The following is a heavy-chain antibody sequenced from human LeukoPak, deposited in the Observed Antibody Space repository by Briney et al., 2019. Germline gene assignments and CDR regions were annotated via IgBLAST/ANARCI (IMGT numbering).Heavy chain of an antibody. CDR1: GFTFSNYA. D-gene: IGHD3-22*01. Sequence: GGSLRLSCAASGFTFSNYAMSWVRQAPGKGLEWVSSMSGSGAITQHADSVKGRFTISRDNSKNTLYLQMNSLRAEDTAVYYCARDADSSGYYPISVFDYWGQGTLVTVSS. V-gene: IGHV3-23*01. CDR3: ARDADSSGYYPISVFDY. J-gene: IGHJ4*02. CDR2: MSGSGAIT.